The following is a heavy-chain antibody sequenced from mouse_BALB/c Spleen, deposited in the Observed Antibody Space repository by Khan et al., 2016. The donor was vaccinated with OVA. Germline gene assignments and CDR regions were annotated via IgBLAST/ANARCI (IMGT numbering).Heavy chain of an antibody. V-gene: IGHV1-7*01. CDR1: GYTFINYC. CDR2: INPSTGYT. D-gene: IGHD1-1*01. Sequence: QVQLQQSGAELVKPGVSVKMSCKASGYTFINYCILWVKQRPAQGLEWIGYINPSTGYTDYNQNFKDKATLTADKSSSTAYLQLNSLTSEDSAVYYCARRGRRWSFDYWGQGTTLTVSS. J-gene: IGHJ2*01. CDR3: ARRGRRWSFDY.